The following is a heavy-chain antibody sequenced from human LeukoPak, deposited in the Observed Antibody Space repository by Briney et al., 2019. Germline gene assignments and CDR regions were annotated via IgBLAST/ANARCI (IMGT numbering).Heavy chain of an antibody. V-gene: IGHV4-39*01. CDR1: GVSISAYY. D-gene: IGHD4-17*01. Sequence: SETLSLTCSVSGVSISAYYWSWIRQPPGKGLEWIGSIHYTGITYYNPSLKTRVTISVDTSKNQFSLTLSSVTAADTSVYYCVSRRGDGDYRPDYWGQGTLVTVSS. CDR2: IHYTGIT. CDR3: VSRRGDGDYRPDY. J-gene: IGHJ4*02.